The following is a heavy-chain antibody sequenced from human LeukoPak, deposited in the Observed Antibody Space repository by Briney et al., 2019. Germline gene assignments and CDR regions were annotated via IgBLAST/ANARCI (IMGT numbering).Heavy chain of an antibody. CDR3: ASGRGLTVRYYMDV. J-gene: IGHJ6*03. Sequence: GASVKVSCKASGYTFSGYYVHWVRQAPGQGLEWMGWINPNSGGTNYAQKFQGRVTMTRDTSISTAYMELRRLGSDDTAVYYCASGRGLTVRYYMDVWGKGTTVTVSS. CDR2: INPNSGGT. CDR1: GYTFSGYY. D-gene: IGHD1-1*01. V-gene: IGHV1-2*02.